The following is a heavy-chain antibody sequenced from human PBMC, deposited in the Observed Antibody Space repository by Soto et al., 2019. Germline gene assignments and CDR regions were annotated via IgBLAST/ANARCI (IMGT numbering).Heavy chain of an antibody. CDR2: MNPNSGNT. V-gene: IGHV1-8*01. J-gene: IGHJ5*02. Sequence: ASVKVSCKASGYTFTSYDINWARQATGQGLEWMGWMNPNSGNTGYAQKFQGRVTMTRNTSISTAYMELSSLRSEDTAVYYCARGISVSLITMVRGVPPAGFDPWGQGTLVTVSS. D-gene: IGHD3-10*01. CDR1: GYTFTSYD. CDR3: ARGISVSLITMVRGVPPAGFDP.